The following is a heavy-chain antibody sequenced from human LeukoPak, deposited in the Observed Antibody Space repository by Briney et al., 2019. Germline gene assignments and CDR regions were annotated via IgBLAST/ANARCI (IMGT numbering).Heavy chain of an antibody. Sequence: GASVKVSCKASGGTFSSYAISWVRQVPGQGLEWMGGIIPIFGTANYAQKFQGRVTITADESTSTAYMELSSLRSEDTAVYYCTTDRYYDNSELQFQHWGQGTLVTVSS. CDR2: IIPIFGTA. CDR1: GGTFSSYA. D-gene: IGHD3-22*01. CDR3: TTDRYYDNSELQFQH. J-gene: IGHJ1*01. V-gene: IGHV1-69*13.